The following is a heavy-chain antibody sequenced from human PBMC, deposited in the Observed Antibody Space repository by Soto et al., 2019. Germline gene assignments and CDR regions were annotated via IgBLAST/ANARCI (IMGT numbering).Heavy chain of an antibody. CDR2: ISSSGSTI. CDR1: GFTFSSYE. CDR3: ARLGIAAAGTMEN. Sequence: EVQLVESGGGLVQPGGSLRLCCAASGFTFSSYEMNWVRQAPGKGLEWVSYISSSGSTIYYADSVKGRLTISRDNAKNSLYMQMNSLRAEDTAVYYCARLGIAAAGTMENWGQGTLVTVSS. V-gene: IGHV3-48*03. J-gene: IGHJ4*02. D-gene: IGHD6-13*01.